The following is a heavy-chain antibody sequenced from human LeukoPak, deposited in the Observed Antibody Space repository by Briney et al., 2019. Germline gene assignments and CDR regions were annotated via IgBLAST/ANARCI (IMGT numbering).Heavy chain of an antibody. CDR3: ARERALGATTSWFDP. Sequence: ASVKVSCKASGYTFINYAIHWVRQAPGQRLEWMGWINAGNGNTKYSQKFQGRVTITRDTSASTAYMELSSLRSEDTAVFYCARERALGATTSWFDPWGQGTLVTVSS. J-gene: IGHJ5*02. V-gene: IGHV1-3*01. CDR2: INAGNGNT. CDR1: GYTFINYA. D-gene: IGHD1-26*01.